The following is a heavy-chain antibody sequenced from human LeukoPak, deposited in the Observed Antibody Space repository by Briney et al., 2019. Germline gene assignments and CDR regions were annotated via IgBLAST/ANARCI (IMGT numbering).Heavy chain of an antibody. CDR2: IYTSGST. CDR3: ARADCSSTSCYMSDNWFDP. J-gene: IGHJ5*02. Sequence: PSETLSLTCTVSGDSISSYYWSWIRQPAGKGLEWIGRIYTSGSTNYNPSLKSRVTMSVDTSKNQFSLKLSSVTVADTAVYYCARADCSSTSCYMSDNWFDPWGQGTLVTVSS. CDR1: GDSISSYY. V-gene: IGHV4-4*07. D-gene: IGHD2-2*02.